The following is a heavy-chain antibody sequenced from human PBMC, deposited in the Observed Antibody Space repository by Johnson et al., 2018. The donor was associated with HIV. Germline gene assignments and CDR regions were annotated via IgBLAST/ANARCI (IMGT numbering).Heavy chain of an antibody. Sequence: QVQLVESGGGVVQPGRSLRLSCAASGFTFRSYAMHWVRQAPGKGLEWVALISYDGSHKFYADSVKGRFTISRDHSKNTLYLQMNSLRAEDTAVYYCASLGGSYSLDIWGQGTMVTVSS. J-gene: IGHJ3*02. CDR1: GFTFRSYA. CDR2: ISYDGSHK. V-gene: IGHV3-30-3*01. CDR3: ASLGGSYSLDI. D-gene: IGHD1-26*01.